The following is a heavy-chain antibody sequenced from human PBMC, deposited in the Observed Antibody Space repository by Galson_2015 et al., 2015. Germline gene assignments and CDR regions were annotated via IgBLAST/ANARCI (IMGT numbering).Heavy chain of an antibody. CDR3: ARRKPARLAPFDS. Sequence: ETLSLTCTVSGGSISTYSCSWVRPPAGGGLDFIGYIYYTGSTNYTPSLKRRVIISGDTSKNPFSLNLSSVTAADTAVYYCARRKPARLAPFDSWGQGTLVTVSS. D-gene: IGHD2-2*01. CDR2: IYYTGST. CDR1: GGSISTYS. V-gene: IGHV4-59*08. J-gene: IGHJ4*02.